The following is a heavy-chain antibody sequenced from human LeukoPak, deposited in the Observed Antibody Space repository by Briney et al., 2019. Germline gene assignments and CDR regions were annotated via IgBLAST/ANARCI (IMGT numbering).Heavy chain of an antibody. CDR2: ISGSGGST. CDR1: GFTFSSYA. J-gene: IGHJ3*02. CDR3: AKEGFFGSGWQNRRAFDI. Sequence: GGSLRLSCAASGFTFSSYAMSWVRQAPGKGLEWVSAISGSGGSTYYADSVKGRFTISRDNSKNTLYLQMNSLRAEDTAVHYCAKEGFFGSGWQNRRAFDIWGQGTVVTVSS. D-gene: IGHD6-19*01. V-gene: IGHV3-23*01.